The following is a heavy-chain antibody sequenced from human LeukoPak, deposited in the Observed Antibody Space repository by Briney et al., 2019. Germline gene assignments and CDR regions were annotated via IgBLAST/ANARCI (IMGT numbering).Heavy chain of an antibody. CDR1: GGSFSGYY. D-gene: IGHD3-10*01. CDR2: INHSGST. V-gene: IGHV4-34*01. CDR3: ARGLVTMVRGVTAMGWFDR. J-gene: IGHJ5*02. Sequence: SETLSLTCAVSGGSFSGYYWSWIRQPPGKGLEWIGEINHSGSTNYNPSLKSRVTISVDTSKNQFSLKLSSVTAADTAVYYCARGLVTMVRGVTAMGWFDRWGQGTLVTVSS.